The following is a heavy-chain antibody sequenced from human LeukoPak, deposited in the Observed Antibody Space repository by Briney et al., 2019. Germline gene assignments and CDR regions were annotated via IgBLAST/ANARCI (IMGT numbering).Heavy chain of an antibody. J-gene: IGHJ4*02. V-gene: IGHV3-30-3*01. CDR2: ISYDGSNK. D-gene: IGHD2-21*02. CDR3: AREAPNCGGDCYFDY. CDR1: GFTFSSYA. Sequence: GGSLRLSCAASGFTFSSYAMHWVRQAPGKGLEWVAVISYDGSNKYYADSVKGRFTISRDNSKNTLYLQMNSLRAEDTAVYYCAREAPNCGGDCYFDYWGQGTLVTVSS.